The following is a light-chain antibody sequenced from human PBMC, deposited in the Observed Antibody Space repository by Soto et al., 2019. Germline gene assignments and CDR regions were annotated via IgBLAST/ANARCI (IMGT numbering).Light chain of an antibody. J-gene: IGKJ5*01. V-gene: IGKV3-15*01. CDR1: QSVSNK. CDR2: DTS. CDR3: QQYNTWRSIT. Sequence: EIVMTQSPATLSVSPGERATLSCRASQSVSNKLAWYQHKPGQAPRVLIYDTSTRAAGIPARFSGSGSGTDFTLTINSLQSEDFAVYYCQQYNTWRSITFGQGTRLESK.